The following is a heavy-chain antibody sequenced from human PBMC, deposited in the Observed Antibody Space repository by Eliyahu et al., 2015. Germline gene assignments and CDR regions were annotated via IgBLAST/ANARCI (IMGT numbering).Heavy chain of an antibody. CDR1: GXSXSSGGYY. J-gene: IGHJ3*02. V-gene: IGHV4-31*03. Sequence: QVQLQESGPGLVKPSQTLSLTCTVSGXSXSSGGYYWSWIRQHPGKGLEWIGYIYYSGSTYYNPSLKSRVTISVDTSKNQFSLKLSSVTAADTAVYYCASLRGQVFEDAFDIWGQGTMVTVSS. CDR3: ASLRGQVFEDAFDI. CDR2: IYYSGST. D-gene: IGHD4-17*01.